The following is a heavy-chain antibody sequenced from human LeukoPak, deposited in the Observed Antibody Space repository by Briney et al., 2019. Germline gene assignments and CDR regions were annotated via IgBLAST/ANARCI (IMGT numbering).Heavy chain of an antibody. CDR1: GFTFTSSA. CDR2: IVVGSGNT. CDR3: AAGPVVTARAHDAFDI. D-gene: IGHD2-21*02. J-gene: IGHJ3*02. V-gene: IGHV1-58*02. Sequence: SVKVSCKASGFTFTSSAMQWVRQARGQRLEWIGWIVVGSGNTNYAQKFQERVTITGDMSTSTAYMELSSLRSEDTAVYYCAAGPVVTARAHDAFDIWGQGTMVTVSS.